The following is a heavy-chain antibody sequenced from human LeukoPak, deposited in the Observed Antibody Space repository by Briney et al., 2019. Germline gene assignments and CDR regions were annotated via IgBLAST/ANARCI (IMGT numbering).Heavy chain of an antibody. CDR2: IIPILGIA. J-gene: IGHJ6*02. V-gene: IGHV1-69*04. D-gene: IGHD3-10*01. CDR1: GGTFSSYA. Sequence: ASVKVSCKASGGTFSSYAISWVRQAPGQGLEWMGRIIPILGIANYAQKFQGRVTITADESTSTAYMELSSLRSEDTAVYYCAGDYGSGSYDHYYYYGMDVWGQGTTVTVSS. CDR3: AGDYGSGSYDHYYYYGMDV.